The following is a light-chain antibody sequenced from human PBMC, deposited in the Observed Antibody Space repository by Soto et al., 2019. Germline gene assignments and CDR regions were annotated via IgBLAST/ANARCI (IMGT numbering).Light chain of an antibody. CDR3: QQYNSYSWT. CDR1: QSISSW. Sequence: DIQMTQSPSTLSASVGDRVTITCRASQSISSWLAWYQQKPGKAPKLLIYDASSLESGVPSRFRGSGSGTEFTLTISSLQPDDFATYYRQQYNSYSWTFGQGTKVEIK. CDR2: DAS. V-gene: IGKV1-5*01. J-gene: IGKJ1*01.